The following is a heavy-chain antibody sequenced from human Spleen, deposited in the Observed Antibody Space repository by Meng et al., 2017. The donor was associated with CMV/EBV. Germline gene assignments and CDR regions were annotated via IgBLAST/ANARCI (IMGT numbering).Heavy chain of an antibody. V-gene: IGHV1-69*06. Sequence: SVKVSCKASGYTFTDYYIQWVRQAPGQGLEWMGGIIPLYGRPNYAQKFQGRVTITADKSTTTGYMELSSLRSEDTAVYYCAIPYWADTFDIWGQGTMVTVSS. D-gene: IGHD2-15*01. CDR2: IIPLYGRP. CDR1: GYTFTDYY. CDR3: AIPYWADTFDI. J-gene: IGHJ3*02.